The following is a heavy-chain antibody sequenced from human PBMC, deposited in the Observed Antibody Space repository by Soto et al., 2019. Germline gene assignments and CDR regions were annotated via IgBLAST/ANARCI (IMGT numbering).Heavy chain of an antibody. V-gene: IGHV3-11*06. D-gene: IGHD6-6*01. J-gene: IGHJ4*02. CDR3: AREVCVAARPGSQRLVY. CDR1: GFSFSGYY. Sequence: GGSLRLSCAAPGFSFSGYYMTWIRQAPGKGLEWISLISPVTTYTKYADSVKGRFTISRDNAKNSLFLEMSSLRAEDTAVYYCAREVCVAARPGSQRLVYWGQGTLVTVSS. CDR2: ISPVTTYT.